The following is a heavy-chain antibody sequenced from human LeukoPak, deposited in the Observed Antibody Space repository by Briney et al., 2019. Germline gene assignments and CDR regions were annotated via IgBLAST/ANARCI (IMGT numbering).Heavy chain of an antibody. CDR3: ARERRGYSNMDV. V-gene: IGHV4-31*03. J-gene: IGHJ6*02. D-gene: IGHD3-22*01. Sequence: SQTLSLTCIVSGGSISSGGYYWSWIRQHPGKGLEWIGYIYYSGSTYYNPSLKSRVTISVDTSKNQFSLKLSSVTAADTAVYYCARERRGYSNMDVWGQGTTVTVSS. CDR1: GGSISSGGYY. CDR2: IYYSGST.